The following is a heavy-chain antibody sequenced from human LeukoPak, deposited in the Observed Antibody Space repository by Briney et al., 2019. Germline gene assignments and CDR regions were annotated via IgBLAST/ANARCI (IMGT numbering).Heavy chain of an antibody. Sequence: GGSLRLSCAASGFTFLNYWMTWVRQAPGRGLEWVANISPDGSKTMFEDSVKGRFTISRDNAKSSMLLQMSSLRAEDTAVYYCLSNSGHWGQGTRVTVSS. CDR3: LSNSGH. V-gene: IGHV3-7*05. J-gene: IGHJ4*02. CDR2: ISPDGSKT. D-gene: IGHD5/OR15-5a*01. CDR1: GFTFLNYW.